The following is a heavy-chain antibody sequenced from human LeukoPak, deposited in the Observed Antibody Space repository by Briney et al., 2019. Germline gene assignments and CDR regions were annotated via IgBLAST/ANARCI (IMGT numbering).Heavy chain of an antibody. CDR2: IYSGGTT. D-gene: IGHD2-2*01. CDR1: GFTVISNY. Sequence: GGSLRLSCAASGFTVISNYMNWVRQAPGKGLEWVSVIYSGGTTYYADSVRGRFTISRDNSKNTLYLQMNSLGAEDTAVYYCARAGGSIKPFDYWGQGTLVTISS. J-gene: IGHJ4*02. V-gene: IGHV3-53*01. CDR3: ARAGGSIKPFDY.